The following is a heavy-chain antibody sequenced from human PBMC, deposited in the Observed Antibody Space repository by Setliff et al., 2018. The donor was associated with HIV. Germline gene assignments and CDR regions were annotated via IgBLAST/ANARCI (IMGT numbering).Heavy chain of an antibody. CDR3: ASRCGGDF. Sequence: SETLSLTCTVSGASISTPNYYWSWIRQHPGKGLEFIGCIYDSGSSHYNPSLKSRVVISLDTSKNQFSLRLSPVTAADTAVYYCASRCGGDFWGQGTLVTVSS. CDR1: GASISTPNYY. D-gene: IGHD2-21*01. J-gene: IGHJ4*02. CDR2: IYDSGSS. V-gene: IGHV4-31*03.